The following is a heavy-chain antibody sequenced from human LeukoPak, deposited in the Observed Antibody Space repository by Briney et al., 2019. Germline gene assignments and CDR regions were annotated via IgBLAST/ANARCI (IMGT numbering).Heavy chain of an antibody. CDR2: ISSSSDYI. D-gene: IGHD3-9*01. V-gene: IGHV3-21*01. Sequence: GGSLRLSCAASGFTFSSYSMNWVRQAPGKGLEWVSSISSSSDYIDYADSVKGRFTISRDNAKNSLYLQMNSLRGEDTAVYYCAREYLRYQGLWGRGTLVTVSS. J-gene: IGHJ4*02. CDR1: GFTFSSYS. CDR3: AREYLRYQGL.